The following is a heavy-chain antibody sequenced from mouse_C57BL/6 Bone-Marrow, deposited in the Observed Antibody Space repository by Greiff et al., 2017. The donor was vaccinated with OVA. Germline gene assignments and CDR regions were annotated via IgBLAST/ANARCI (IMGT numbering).Heavy chain of an antibody. CDR2: INPSDGST. CDR1: GYTFTSYD. Sequence: QVQLQQSGPELVKPGASVKLSCKASGYTFTSYDINWVKQRTGQRLEWIGLINPSDGSTKYNEKFKGKATLTVDPASSTAYMELNSLTSEDSAVYFCARQWYGNYNYVDYWGQGTTLTVSS. J-gene: IGHJ2*01. CDR3: ARQWYGNYNYVDY. V-gene: IGHV1-85*01. D-gene: IGHD2-10*02.